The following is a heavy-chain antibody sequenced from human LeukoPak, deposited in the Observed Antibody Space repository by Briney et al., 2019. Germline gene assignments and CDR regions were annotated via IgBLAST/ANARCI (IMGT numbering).Heavy chain of an antibody. CDR3: ARGQPTLHYYGSGSYPSDFDY. CDR2: INPNSGGT. CDR1: GYTXTGYY. V-gene: IGHV1-2*02. D-gene: IGHD3-10*01. Sequence: ASVKVSCKASGYTXTGYYMHWVRQAPGQGLEWMGWINPNSGGTNYAQKFQGRVTMTRDTSISTAYMELSRLRSDDTAVYYCARGQPTLHYYGSGSYPSDFDYWGQGTLVTVSS. J-gene: IGHJ4*02.